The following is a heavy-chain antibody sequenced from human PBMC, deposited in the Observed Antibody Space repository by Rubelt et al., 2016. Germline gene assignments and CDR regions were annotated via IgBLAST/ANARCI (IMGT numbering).Heavy chain of an antibody. CDR1: GFTFSTYA. V-gene: IGHV3-23*04. Sequence: EVQLVESGGGLVQPGGSLILSCAASGFTFSTYAMSWVRQAPGKGLEWVAGIRENGASTYYADSVRGRVTITRDNARNTVSLQMNSLRVEDTAVYYCAKEITTVGRPAFDSWGQGTLVTVSS. CDR2: IRENGAST. D-gene: IGHD1-1*01. J-gene: IGHJ4*02. CDR3: AKEITTVGRPAFDS.